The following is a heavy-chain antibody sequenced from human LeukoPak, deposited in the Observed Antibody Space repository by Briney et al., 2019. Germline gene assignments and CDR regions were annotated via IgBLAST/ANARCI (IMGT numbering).Heavy chain of an antibody. D-gene: IGHD4-17*01. J-gene: IGHJ4*02. Sequence: GGSLRLSCAASGFTFTNYWMSWVRQAPGKGLEWVSDISSSGSTIDYADSVKGRFTISRDNAKNSLYLQMNSLGAEDTAVYYCAVTTVGFALDYWGQGTLVTVSS. V-gene: IGHV3-48*03. CDR2: ISSSGSTI. CDR3: AVTTVGFALDY. CDR1: GFTFTNYW.